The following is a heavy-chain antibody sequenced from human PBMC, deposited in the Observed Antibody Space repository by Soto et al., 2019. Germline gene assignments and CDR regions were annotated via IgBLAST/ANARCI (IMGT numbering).Heavy chain of an antibody. J-gene: IGHJ6*02. D-gene: IGHD1-1*01. CDR2: ISAYNGDS. Sequence: GASVKVSCKASGYTFTSYGISWVRQAPGQGLEWVGWISAYNGDSNYAQNLQGRVTMTTDSSTSTAYMELRSLRSDDTAVYFCERGGGNDFYFYGMNIWGQGTTVTVSS. CDR1: GYTFTSYG. CDR3: ERGGGNDFYFYGMNI. V-gene: IGHV1-18*01.